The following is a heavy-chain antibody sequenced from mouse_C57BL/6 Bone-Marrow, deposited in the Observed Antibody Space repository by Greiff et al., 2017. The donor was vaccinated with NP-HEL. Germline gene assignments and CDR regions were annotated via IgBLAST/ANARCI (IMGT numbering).Heavy chain of an antibody. D-gene: IGHD1-1*02. CDR1: GYAFTNYL. V-gene: IGHV1-54*01. CDR3: AREGYGEFAY. CDR2: INPGSGGT. Sequence: QVQLKESGAELVRPGTSVKVSCKASGYAFTNYLIEWVKQRPGQGLEWIGVINPGSGGTKYNEKFEGKATLTADKSSSTAYMQLSSLTSEDSAVYFCAREGYGEFAYWGQGTLVTVSA. J-gene: IGHJ3*01.